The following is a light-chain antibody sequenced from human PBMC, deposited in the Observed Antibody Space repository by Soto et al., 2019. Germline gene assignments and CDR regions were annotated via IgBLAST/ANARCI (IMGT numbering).Light chain of an antibody. J-gene: IGLJ3*02. Sequence: QSVLTQPPSVSGAPGQRVTISCTGSSSNIGAGYDVHWYQQLPGTAPKLLIYGNNNRPSGVPDRFSGSKSGTSASLPITGLQAEDEADYYCQSYDSSLSGWVFGGGTKLTVL. CDR2: GNN. V-gene: IGLV1-40*01. CDR3: QSYDSSLSGWV. CDR1: SSNIGAGYD.